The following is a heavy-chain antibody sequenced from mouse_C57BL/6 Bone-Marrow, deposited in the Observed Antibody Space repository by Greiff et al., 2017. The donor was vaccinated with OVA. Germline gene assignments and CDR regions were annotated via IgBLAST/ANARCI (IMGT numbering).Heavy chain of an antibody. J-gene: IGHJ4*01. V-gene: IGHV5-4*03. CDR3: ARGGAYYSNYRYAMDY. D-gene: IGHD2-5*01. Sequence: EVKVVESGGGLVKPGGSLKLSCAASGFTFSSYAMSWVRQTPEKRLEWVATISDGGSYTYYPDNVKGRFTISRDNAKNNLYLQMSHLKSEDTAMYYCARGGAYYSNYRYAMDYWGQGTSVTVSS. CDR2: ISDGGSYT. CDR1: GFTFSSYA.